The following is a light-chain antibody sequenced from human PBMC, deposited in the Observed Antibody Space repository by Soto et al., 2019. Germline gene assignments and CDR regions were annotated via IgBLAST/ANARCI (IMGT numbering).Light chain of an antibody. CDR3: CSYAGSYTVL. J-gene: IGLJ2*01. Sequence: QSALTQPRSVSGSPGQLVTISCTGTSSDVGGYKYVSWYQQHPGKVPNLIIYDVSERPSGVPDRFSGSKSGNTASLSISGLQAEDEADYYCCSYAGSYTVLFGGGTKLTVL. V-gene: IGLV2-11*01. CDR2: DVS. CDR1: SSDVGGYKY.